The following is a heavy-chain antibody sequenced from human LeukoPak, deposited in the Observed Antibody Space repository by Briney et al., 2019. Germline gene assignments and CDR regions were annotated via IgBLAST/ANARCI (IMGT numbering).Heavy chain of an antibody. J-gene: IGHJ3*02. CDR3: TESDGYGLIRI. V-gene: IGHV4-34*03. D-gene: IGHD3-10*01. Sequence: ASETLSLTCAVYGGSFSGYYWSWIRQPPGKGLEWIGEINHSGSTNYNPSLKSRVTISVDTSKNQFSLKVISMTAADTAAYYCTESDGYGLIRICGRGTMVTVSS. CDR2: INHSGST. CDR1: GGSFSGYY.